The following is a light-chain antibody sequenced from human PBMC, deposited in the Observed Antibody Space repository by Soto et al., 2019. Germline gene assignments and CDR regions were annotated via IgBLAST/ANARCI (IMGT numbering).Light chain of an antibody. CDR3: QQRSNWPPT. V-gene: IGKV3-11*01. CDR2: DAS. CDR1: QSVSNY. Sequence: EIVLTQSPATLSLSPGGIATLGFRASQSVSNYLAWYQQRPGQAPRLLIYDASNRATGIPARFSGSGSGTDFTLTISSLEPEDFAVYYCQQRSNWPPTFGQGTKVDIK. J-gene: IGKJ1*01.